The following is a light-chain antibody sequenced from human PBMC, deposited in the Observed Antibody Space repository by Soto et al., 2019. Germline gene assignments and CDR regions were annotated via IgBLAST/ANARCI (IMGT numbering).Light chain of an antibody. Sequence: AIQMTQSPSSLSASVGDRVTITCRASQGIRTELGWYQQRPGEAPKLLIYAASTLQSGVPSRFSGSGSGTDFTLTISSLQPEDFATNYCLQDYNYPRTFGQGTKVEIK. V-gene: IGKV1-6*02. CDR2: AAS. J-gene: IGKJ1*01. CDR3: LQDYNYPRT. CDR1: QGIRTE.